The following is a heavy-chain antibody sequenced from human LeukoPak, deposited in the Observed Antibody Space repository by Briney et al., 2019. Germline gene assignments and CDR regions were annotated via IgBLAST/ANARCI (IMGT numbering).Heavy chain of an antibody. J-gene: IGHJ6*04. Sequence: WASVKVSCKASGYTFTSYGISWVRQAPGQGLERMGWISAYNGNTNYAQKLQGRVTMTTDTSTSTAYMELRSLRSDDTAVYYCARETGTGDYYYGMDVWGKGTTVTVSS. CDR2: ISAYNGNT. CDR1: GYTFTSYG. V-gene: IGHV1-18*04. D-gene: IGHD1-1*01. CDR3: ARETGTGDYYYGMDV.